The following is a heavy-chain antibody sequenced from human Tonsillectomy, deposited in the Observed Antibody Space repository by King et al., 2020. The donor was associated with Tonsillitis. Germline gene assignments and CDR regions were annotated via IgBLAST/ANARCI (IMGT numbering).Heavy chain of an antibody. CDR3: TRAGYSTGWDASFDF. V-gene: IGHV4-4*02. CDR1: GGAISRSTW. Sequence: VQLQESGPGLVKPSGTLSLTCAVSGGAISRSTWWTWVRQPPAKGLEWIGEIYHSGSITYNPSLKTRVTISVDKSKNQFSLKLSSVTAADTAVYYCTRAGYSTGWDASFDFWGQGALVTVSS. CDR2: IYHSGSI. D-gene: IGHD6-19*01. J-gene: IGHJ4*02.